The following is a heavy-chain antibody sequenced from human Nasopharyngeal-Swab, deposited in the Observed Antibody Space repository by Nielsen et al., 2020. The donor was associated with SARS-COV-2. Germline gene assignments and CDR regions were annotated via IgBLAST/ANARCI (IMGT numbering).Heavy chain of an antibody. D-gene: IGHD3-3*01. V-gene: IGHV3-21*01. CDR1: GFTFSSYS. CDR2: ISSSSSYI. J-gene: IGHJ6*02. Sequence: GGSLRLSCAASGFTFSSYSMNWVRQAPGKGLEWVSSISSSSSYIYYADSVKGRFTISRGNAKNSLYLQMNSLRAEDTAVYYCAREGQIFGVVDYYYYGLDVWGQGTTVTVSS. CDR3: AREGQIFGVVDYYYYGLDV.